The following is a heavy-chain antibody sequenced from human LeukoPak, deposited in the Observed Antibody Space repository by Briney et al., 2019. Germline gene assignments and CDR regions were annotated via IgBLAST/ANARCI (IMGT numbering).Heavy chain of an antibody. Sequence: PGGSLRLSCTASGFTSGDYAMSWFRQAPGKGLEWVGFIRSKTYSGATEYAASVQGRFTISRDDSRDIAYLQMNSLKIEDTAVYYCTRVPIRTVTMIPMLRGHDVFDIWGQGTMVTVSS. CDR3: TRVPIRTVTMIPMLRGHDVFDI. CDR2: IRSKTYSGAT. CDR1: GFTSGDYA. D-gene: IGHD3-22*01. V-gene: IGHV3-49*03. J-gene: IGHJ3*02.